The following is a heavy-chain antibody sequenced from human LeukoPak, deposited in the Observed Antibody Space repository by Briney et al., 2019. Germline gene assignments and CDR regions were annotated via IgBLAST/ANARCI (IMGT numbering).Heavy chain of an antibody. Sequence: ASVKVSCKASGYTFTGYYMHWMRQAPGQGLEWMGWINPNSGGTNYAQKFQGRVTMTRDTSISTAYMELSRVRSDDTAVYCCARGISYCGGDCSDYWGQGTLVTVSS. D-gene: IGHD2-21*02. CDR2: INPNSGGT. CDR1: GYTFTGYY. V-gene: IGHV1-2*02. J-gene: IGHJ4*02. CDR3: ARGISYCGGDCSDY.